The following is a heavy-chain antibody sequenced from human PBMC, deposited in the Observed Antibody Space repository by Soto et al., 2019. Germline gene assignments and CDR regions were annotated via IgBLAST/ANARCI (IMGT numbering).Heavy chain of an antibody. CDR2: IIPIFGTA. Sequence: QVQLVQSGAEVKKPGSSVKVSCKASGGTFSSYAISWVRQAPGQGLEWMGGIIPIFGTANYAQKFQGRVTITADESTSTAYMELSSLRSEDTAVYYCALPSSSSRGAYYYYGMDVWGLGTTVTVSS. J-gene: IGHJ6*02. CDR3: ALPSSSSRGAYYYYGMDV. D-gene: IGHD6-6*01. V-gene: IGHV1-69*01. CDR1: GGTFSSYA.